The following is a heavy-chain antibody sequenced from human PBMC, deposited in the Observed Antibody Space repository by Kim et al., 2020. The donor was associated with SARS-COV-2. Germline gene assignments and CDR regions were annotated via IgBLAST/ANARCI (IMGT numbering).Heavy chain of an antibody. Sequence: GGSLRLSCTISGFPFSGYEMNWVRQAPGKGLEWISYVSSDGSLIYYADSVKGRFTISRDSATKSLFLQMNNLRVEDTAVYYCARLAPTGFYDKSGRIHRGALDLWGQGTAVTVSS. V-gene: IGHV3-48*03. CDR2: VSSDGSLI. CDR3: ARLAPTGFYDKSGRIHRGALDL. D-gene: IGHD3-22*01. J-gene: IGHJ3*01. CDR1: GFPFSGYE.